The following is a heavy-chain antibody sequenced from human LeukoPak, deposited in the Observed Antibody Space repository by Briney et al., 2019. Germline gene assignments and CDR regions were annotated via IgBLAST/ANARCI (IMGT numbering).Heavy chain of an antibody. D-gene: IGHD1-26*01. V-gene: IGHV4-34*01. J-gene: IGHJ5*02. CDR1: IDSFSNYH. Sequence: PSETLSLTCAVYIDSFSNYHWNWIRQTPAKGVEWIGEVNESGGTNIGPSLRSRVILSVDTSKNQFSLKLISVTVADTAIYYCARGQGATVPQVGKNWFDPWGQGTRVTVSS. CDR2: VNESGGT. CDR3: ARGQGATVPQVGKNWFDP.